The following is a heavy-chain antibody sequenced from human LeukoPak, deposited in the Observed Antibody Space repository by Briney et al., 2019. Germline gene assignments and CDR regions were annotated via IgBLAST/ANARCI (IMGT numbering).Heavy chain of an antibody. CDR2: FDPEDGET. CDR1: GYTLTELS. CDR3: ATARRFYYDSSGYYYGGYFDY. V-gene: IGHV1-24*01. Sequence: ASVKVSCKASGYTLTELSMHWVRQAPGKGLEWMGGFDPEDGETIYAQKFQGRVTMTEDTSTDTAYMELSSLRSEDTAVYYCATARRFYYDSSGYYYGGYFDYWGQGTLVTVSS. J-gene: IGHJ4*02. D-gene: IGHD3-22*01.